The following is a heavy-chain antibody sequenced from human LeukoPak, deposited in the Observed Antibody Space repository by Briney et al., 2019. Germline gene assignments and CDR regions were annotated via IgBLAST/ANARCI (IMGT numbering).Heavy chain of an antibody. CDR3: ARSASAYYNVFDS. Sequence: GESLKISCKGSGYSFTSYWIGWVRQMPGKGLEWMGIIYPGDSDTRYSPSFQGQVTISADRSISTAYLQWSSLKASDTAMYYCARSASAYYNVFDSWGQGTLVTVSS. CDR2: IYPGDSDT. V-gene: IGHV5-51*01. CDR1: GYSFTSYW. J-gene: IGHJ4*02. D-gene: IGHD3-10*01.